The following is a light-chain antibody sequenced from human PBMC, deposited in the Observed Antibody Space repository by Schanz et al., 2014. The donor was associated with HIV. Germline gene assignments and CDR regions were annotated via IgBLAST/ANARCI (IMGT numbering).Light chain of an antibody. J-gene: IGLJ1*01. CDR1: SSDIGGFNF. Sequence: QSALTQPASVTGSLGQSITISCTGTSSDIGGFNFVSWYQQYPGKAPKLTIYDVTKRSAGASVRFSGSKSGNTAFLTISGRQAEDEGDYYCCSYSRVGTPHYVFGTGTKLTVL. CDR2: DVT. V-gene: IGLV2-14*03. CDR3: CSYSRVGTPHYV.